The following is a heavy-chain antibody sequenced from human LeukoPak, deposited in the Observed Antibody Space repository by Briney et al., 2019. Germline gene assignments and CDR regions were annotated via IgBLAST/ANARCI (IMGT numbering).Heavy chain of an antibody. CDR1: GGTFSSYA. CDR2: IIPIFGTA. J-gene: IGHJ6*02. Sequence: ASVKVSCKASGGTFSSYAISWVRQAPGQGLEWRGGIIPIFGTANYAQKFQGRVTITADESTSTAYMELSSLRSEDTAVYYCARSPHSDYYYGMDVWGQGTTVTVSS. CDR3: ARSPHSDYYYGMDV. V-gene: IGHV1-69*13.